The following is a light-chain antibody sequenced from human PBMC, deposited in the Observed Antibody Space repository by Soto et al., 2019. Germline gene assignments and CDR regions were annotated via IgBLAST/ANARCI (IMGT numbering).Light chain of an antibody. J-gene: IGKJ1*01. CDR2: AAS. CDR3: QERYIRLRR. Sequence: AIRMTQSPSSFSASTGDRVTITCRASHGISSYLAWYQQKPGKATKLLIYAASTLQSGVPSRFSGSGSGTDFTLTISSLQPEDLATYCCQERYIRLRRFCEGTKVDIK. CDR1: HGISSY. V-gene: IGKV1-8*01.